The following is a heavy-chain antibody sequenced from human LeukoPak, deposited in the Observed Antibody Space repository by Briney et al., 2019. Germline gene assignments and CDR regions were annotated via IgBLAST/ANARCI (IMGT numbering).Heavy chain of an antibody. J-gene: IGHJ4*02. CDR2: INHSGST. CDR3: ARGQKYRNGYTVTELGSGYFDY. D-gene: IGHD5-18*01. CDR1: GGSFSGYY. Sequence: SETLSLTCAVYGGSFSGYYWSWIRQPPGKGLEWIGEINHSGSTNYNPSLKSRVTISVDTSKNQFSLKLSSVTAADTAVYYCARGQKYRNGYTVTELGSGYFDYWGQGTLVTVSS. V-gene: IGHV4-34*01.